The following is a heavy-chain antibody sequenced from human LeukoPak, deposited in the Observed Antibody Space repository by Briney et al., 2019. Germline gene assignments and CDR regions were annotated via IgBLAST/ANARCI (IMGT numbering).Heavy chain of an antibody. CDR2: IRRNSGSI. V-gene: IGHV3-9*01. D-gene: IGHD3-10*01. Sequence: PGGSLRLSCAASGFTFDDYAMHWVRQAPGKGLEWVSGIRRNSGSIGYAHSVKGRFTISRDNAKNSLYLQMNSVRAEDTAVYFCARDRYYIFDYWGQGAPVTVSS. CDR3: ARDRYYIFDY. CDR1: GFTFDDYA. J-gene: IGHJ4*02.